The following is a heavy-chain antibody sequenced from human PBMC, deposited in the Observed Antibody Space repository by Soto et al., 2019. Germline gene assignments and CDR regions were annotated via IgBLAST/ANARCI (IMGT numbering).Heavy chain of an antibody. CDR1: GFIFSSYG. V-gene: IGHV3-30*03. CDR2: ISYDGSNK. CDR3: ARDLRAPSSSWYLAYYYYGMDV. Sequence: QVQLVESGGGVVQPGRSLRLSCAASGFIFSSYGMYWVRQAPGKGLEWVAVISYDGSNKYYADSVRGRFTISRDNSKNTLYLQMNSLRAEEDTAVYYCARDLRAPSSSWYLAYYYYGMDVWGQGTTVTVSS. D-gene: IGHD6-13*01. J-gene: IGHJ6*02.